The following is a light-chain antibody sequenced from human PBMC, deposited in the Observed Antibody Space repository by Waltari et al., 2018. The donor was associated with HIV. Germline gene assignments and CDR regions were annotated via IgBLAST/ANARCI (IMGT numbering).Light chain of an antibody. J-gene: IGLJ1*01. Sequence: QSAPTQPASVSGSPGQSITISCTGTSSDIGHYKYVSWYQQSPGKAPKLMIYEVSNRPSGVSNRFSASKSGNTASLTISGLQAEDEADYYCSSYISTTTLFGTGTKVTVL. CDR3: SSYISTTTL. V-gene: IGLV2-14*01. CDR1: SSDIGHYKY. CDR2: EVS.